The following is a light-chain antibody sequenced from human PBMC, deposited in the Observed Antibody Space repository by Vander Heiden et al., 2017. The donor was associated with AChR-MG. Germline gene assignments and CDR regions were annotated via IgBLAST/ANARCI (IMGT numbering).Light chain of an antibody. CDR1: SSNIGRNS. V-gene: IGLV1-47*01. CDR2: TDN. Sequence: QSVLTQPPSASGTPGQRVTISCSGSSSNIGRNSVCWYQQLPGTAPRLFIYTDNQRPSGVPDRFSGSKSGTSASLAISGLRSEDEADYYCAAWDDSLSGGVFVTGTKVTVL. CDR3: AAWDDSLSGGV. J-gene: IGLJ1*01.